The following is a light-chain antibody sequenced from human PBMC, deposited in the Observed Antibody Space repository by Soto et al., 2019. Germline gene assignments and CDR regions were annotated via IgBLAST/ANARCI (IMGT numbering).Light chain of an antibody. Sequence: QSVLTQPPSASGTPGQWVIISCSGSNSNIGSNTANWYQHLPGMAPKLLIYTNNQRPSGVPDRFSGSKSGTSASLAIGGLQSEDEADYYCDAWDDGLNGVVFGGGTKVTVL. CDR3: DAWDDGLNGVV. J-gene: IGLJ2*01. CDR2: TNN. CDR1: NSNIGSNT. V-gene: IGLV1-44*01.